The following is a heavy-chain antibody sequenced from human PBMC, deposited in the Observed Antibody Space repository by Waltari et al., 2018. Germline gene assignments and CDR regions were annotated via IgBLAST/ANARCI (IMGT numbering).Heavy chain of an antibody. J-gene: IGHJ4*02. CDR2: IRRKTYGGAP. CDR1: GFSFGYYA. Sequence: EVQLAESGGGLVQPGRSLRLSCTASGFSFGYYAMTWVCQVPGKGLEWGGFIRRKTYGGAPEYAASVKGRFTISRDDSKSVAYLQMNSLRTEDTALYYCTRADGMTDLDYWGQGALVTVSS. CDR3: TRADGMTDLDY. V-gene: IGHV3-49*04.